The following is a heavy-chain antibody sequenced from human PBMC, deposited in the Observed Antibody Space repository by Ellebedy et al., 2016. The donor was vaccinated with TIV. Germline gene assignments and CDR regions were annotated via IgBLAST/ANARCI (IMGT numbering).Heavy chain of an antibody. CDR1: GDSVSSKTAT. CDR3: AREKYSGISPPFDY. Sequence: MPSETLSLTCAISGDSVSSKTATWNWIRQSPSRGLEWLGRTYYRSKWFNEYPVAVRGRITINTDTLKNQFSLQLNSVTPEDTAVYYCAREKYSGISPPFDYWGQGTLVTVSS. D-gene: IGHD1-26*01. V-gene: IGHV6-1*01. CDR2: TYYRSKWFN. J-gene: IGHJ4*02.